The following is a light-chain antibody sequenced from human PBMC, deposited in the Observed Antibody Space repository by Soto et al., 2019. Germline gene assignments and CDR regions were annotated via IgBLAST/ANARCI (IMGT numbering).Light chain of an antibody. CDR2: ADN. Sequence: QSVLTQTPSVSGAPGQKITMSCTGSSSNIGAGYDVHWYQQIPGAAPRLLIYADNNRPSGVPDRFSASKSGTSASLAITGLQGEDEANYYCQSYDTSLSGVIFGAGTKATVL. V-gene: IGLV1-40*01. J-gene: IGLJ2*01. CDR3: QSYDTSLSGVI. CDR1: SSNIGAGYD.